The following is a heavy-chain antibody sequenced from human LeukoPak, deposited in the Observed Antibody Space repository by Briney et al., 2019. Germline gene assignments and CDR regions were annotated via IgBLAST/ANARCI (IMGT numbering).Heavy chain of an antibody. J-gene: IGHJ4*02. V-gene: IGHV3-48*01. CDR2: ISSSSSTI. CDR1: GFTFSSYS. CDR3: AMDPPYGWVDY. D-gene: IGHD3-16*01. Sequence: GGSLRLSCAASGFTFSSYSMNWVRQAPGKGLEWVSYISSSSSTIYYADSVKGRFTISRDNAKNSLYLQMNSLRAEDTAVYYCAMDPPYGWVDYWGQGTLVTVSS.